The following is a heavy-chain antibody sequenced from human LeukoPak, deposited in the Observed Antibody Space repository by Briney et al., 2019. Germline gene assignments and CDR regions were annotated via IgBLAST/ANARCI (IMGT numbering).Heavy chain of an antibody. Sequence: GGSLRLSCAASGFTFSSYGMHWVRQAPGKGLEWVAFIQYDGSYKEYGDSVKGRFTISRDNSKNTLYLQMNSLRTEDTAVYFCAKDVVGQQWPENYWGQGTLVTVSS. D-gene: IGHD6-19*01. CDR1: GFTFSSYG. CDR3: AKDVVGQQWPENY. J-gene: IGHJ4*02. CDR2: IQYDGSYK. V-gene: IGHV3-30*02.